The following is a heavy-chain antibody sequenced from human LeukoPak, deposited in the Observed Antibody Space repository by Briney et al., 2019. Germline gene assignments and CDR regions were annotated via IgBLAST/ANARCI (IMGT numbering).Heavy chain of an antibody. D-gene: IGHD2-2*01. J-gene: IGHJ4*02. CDR3: ARDCSTGTCYGRH. V-gene: IGHV1-18*01. Sequence: ASVKVSCKASGYTFTNYGVSWVRQAPGQGLEWMGWISAYNGNIDYAQNLQGRVAMTTDTSTSTAYMELRSLRSDDTAVYCCARDCSTGTCYGRHWGQGTLVTVSS. CDR1: GYTFTNYG. CDR2: ISAYNGNI.